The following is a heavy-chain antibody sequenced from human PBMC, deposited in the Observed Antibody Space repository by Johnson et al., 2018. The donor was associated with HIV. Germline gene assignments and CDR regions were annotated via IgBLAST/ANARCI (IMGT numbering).Heavy chain of an antibody. Sequence: VQLVESGGGLVKPGGSLRLSCAASGFTFSNAWMSWVRQAPGKGLEWVGRIRNNPSSYSTEYAASVKGRFTVSRDDSKNSVYLQMSSLKTEDTAVYYCAREATVTLLHQWAFDIWGQGTMVTVSS. V-gene: IGHV3-72*01. J-gene: IGHJ3*02. CDR1: GFTFSNAW. CDR2: IRNNPSSYST. CDR3: AREATVTLLHQWAFDI. D-gene: IGHD4-17*01.